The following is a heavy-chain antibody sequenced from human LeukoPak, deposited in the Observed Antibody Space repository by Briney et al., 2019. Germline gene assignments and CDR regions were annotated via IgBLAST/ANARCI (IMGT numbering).Heavy chain of an antibody. J-gene: IGHJ5*02. V-gene: IGHV3-23*01. Sequence: GGSLRLSCPTSGLTFSRYAMSWVRQAPGKGLEWVSGISGSGGNTYYADSVKGRFTISRDNAKNTLYLQMNSLRAEDTAVYYCASMNIDPWGQGTLVTVSS. CDR1: GLTFSRYA. CDR2: ISGSGGNT. D-gene: IGHD2-21*01. CDR3: ASMNIDP.